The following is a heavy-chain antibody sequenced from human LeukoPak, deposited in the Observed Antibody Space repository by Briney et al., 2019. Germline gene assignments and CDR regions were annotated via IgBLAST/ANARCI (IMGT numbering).Heavy chain of an antibody. D-gene: IGHD2-8*02. V-gene: IGHV4-39*01. J-gene: IGHJ4*02. Sequence: SETLSLTCTVSGDSFRSRSYHWGWIRQPPGKGLEWIGSIYHSGSTYYGPSLKSRVTISIDTSKNQFSLKLSSVTAADTAVYYCARRSPRHCTSETCYFDYWGQGTLVTVSS. CDR2: IYHSGST. CDR1: GDSFRSRSYH. CDR3: ARRSPRHCTSETCYFDY.